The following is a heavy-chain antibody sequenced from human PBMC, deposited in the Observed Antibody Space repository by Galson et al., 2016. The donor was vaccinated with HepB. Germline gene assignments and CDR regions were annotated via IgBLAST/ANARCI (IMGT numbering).Heavy chain of an antibody. Sequence: QSGAEVKRHGESLKISCKGSGYSFTSYWIGWVRQMPGKGLEWMGMTYPDDSDTRYSPSFPEQVTMSADKSINTAYLPWSSLKSSETAMYYCARLSWDAKRLESWGQGTLVTLSS. V-gene: IGHV5-51*01. CDR2: TYPDDSDT. CDR3: ARLSWDAKRLES. J-gene: IGHJ4*02. D-gene: IGHD2-8*01. CDR1: GYSFTSYW.